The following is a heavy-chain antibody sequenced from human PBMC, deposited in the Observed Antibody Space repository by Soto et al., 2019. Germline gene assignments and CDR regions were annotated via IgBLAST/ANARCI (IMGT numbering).Heavy chain of an antibody. CDR2: ISYDGSNK. J-gene: IGHJ6*03. Sequence: QVQLVESGGGVVQPGRSLRLSCAASGFTFSSFGMHWVRQAPGKGLAWVAVISYDGSNKYYADSVKGRFTISRDNSKNTRYLQMNSLRTEDTAVYYCAKVRAGDAWFGELTNMDVWGKGTTVTVSS. CDR1: GFTFSSFG. D-gene: IGHD3-10*01. CDR3: AKVRAGDAWFGELTNMDV. V-gene: IGHV3-30*18.